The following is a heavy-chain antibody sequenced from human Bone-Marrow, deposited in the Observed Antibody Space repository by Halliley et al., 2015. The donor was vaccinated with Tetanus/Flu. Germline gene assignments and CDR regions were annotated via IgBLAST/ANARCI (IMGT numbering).Heavy chain of an antibody. D-gene: IGHD2-21*01. CDR1: GFSFSTHW. CDR2: IKQDGSEK. V-gene: IGHV3-7*03. CDR3: ASRPPEDHCYAVFDY. J-gene: IGHJ4*02. Sequence: SLRLSCAASGFSFSTHWMTWLRQAPERGLEWVANIKQDGSEKDYVDSVKGRFIISRDNTKNSLYLQMNSLRAEDTAVYYCASRPPEDHCYAVFDYWGQGALVTVSS.